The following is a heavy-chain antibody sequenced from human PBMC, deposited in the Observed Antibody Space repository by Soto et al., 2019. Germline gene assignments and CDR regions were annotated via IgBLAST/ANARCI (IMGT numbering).Heavy chain of an antibody. CDR3: AGGGMGPSGAYYYGMDV. CDR2: INAGNGNT. V-gene: IGHV1-3*01. D-gene: IGHD2-8*01. CDR1: GYTFTSYA. Sequence: RASVKVSCKASGYTFTSYAMHWVRQAPGQRLEWMGWINAGNGNTKYSQRFQGRVTITRDTSASTAYMELSSLRSEDTAAYYCAGGGMGPSGAYYYGMDVWGQGTTVTVSS. J-gene: IGHJ6*02.